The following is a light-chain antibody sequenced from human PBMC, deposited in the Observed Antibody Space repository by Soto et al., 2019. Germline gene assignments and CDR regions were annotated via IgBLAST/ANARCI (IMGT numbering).Light chain of an antibody. V-gene: IGKV1-39*01. Sequence: DIQMTQSPSSLSASVGDRVTITCRASQSINSYLNWFQQRPGAAPQLLIFAASSLQSGVPARFNGSGSGTDFTLTISSLQPEDFATYFCQQSYNTQWTFGQGTKVDIK. CDR3: QQSYNTQWT. J-gene: IGKJ1*01. CDR1: QSINSY. CDR2: AAS.